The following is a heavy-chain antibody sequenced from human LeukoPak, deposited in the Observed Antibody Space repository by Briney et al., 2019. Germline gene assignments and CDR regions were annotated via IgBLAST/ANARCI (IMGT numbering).Heavy chain of an antibody. CDR3: ARLWKQWPVHTIVDY. V-gene: IGHV4-34*01. Sequence: SETLSLTCAVYGGSFSGYYWSWIRQPPGKGLERIGEINHSGSTNYNPSLKSRVTISVDTSKNQFSLKLSSVTAADTAVYYCARLWKQWPVHTIVDYWGQGTLVTVSS. CDR1: GGSFSGYY. J-gene: IGHJ4*02. CDR2: INHSGST. D-gene: IGHD6-19*01.